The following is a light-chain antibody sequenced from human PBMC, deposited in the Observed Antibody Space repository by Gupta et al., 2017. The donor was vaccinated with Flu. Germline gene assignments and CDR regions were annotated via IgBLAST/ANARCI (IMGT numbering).Light chain of an antibody. CDR1: HSIDDN. CDR3: QHRSNCPSM. Sequence: LVLTQSPAILSLSPGERATLSCRASHSIDDNLGWYQQKSGQPPRLLIYDGSKRATGVPTRFSGSGSGTEFTLTISSREPEDFAVYYCQHRSNCPSMFGQGTKLEIK. V-gene: IGKV3-11*01. J-gene: IGKJ2*01. CDR2: DGS.